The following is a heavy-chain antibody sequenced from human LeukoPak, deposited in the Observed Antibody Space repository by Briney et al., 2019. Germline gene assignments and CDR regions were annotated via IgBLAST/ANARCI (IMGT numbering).Heavy chain of an antibody. CDR1: GGSINSGNNY. D-gene: IGHD4-17*01. Sequence: PSETLSLTCTVSGGSINSGNNYWSWIRQPAGKGLEWIGRIYSSGTTTYNPSLKSRVTISVDTSKNQFSLKLSSVAAADTAVYYCARDSYGFDYWGQGTLVTVSS. CDR3: ARDSYGFDY. CDR2: IYSSGTT. J-gene: IGHJ4*02. V-gene: IGHV4-61*02.